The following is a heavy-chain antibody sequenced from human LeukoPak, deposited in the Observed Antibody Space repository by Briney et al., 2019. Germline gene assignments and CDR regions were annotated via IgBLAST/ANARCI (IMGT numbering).Heavy chain of an antibody. CDR1: GFTFSNHW. CDR2: IKQDGSEK. CDR3: ASTSRDDY. Sequence: GGSLRLSCVASGFTFSNHWMGWVRQAPGKGLEWVANIKQDGSEKYYVDSVKGRITISRDNAKSSLFLQMNSLSAEDTAVYYCASTSRDDYWGQGTLVTVSS. J-gene: IGHJ4*02. V-gene: IGHV3-7*02.